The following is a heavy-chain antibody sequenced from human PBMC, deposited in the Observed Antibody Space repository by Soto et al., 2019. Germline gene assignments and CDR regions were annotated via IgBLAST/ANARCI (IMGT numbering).Heavy chain of an antibody. J-gene: IGHJ3*02. CDR2: IYYSGST. CDR3: ARWPYDILTGYLSGDAFDI. Sequence: SETLSLTCTVSGASISSYYWSWIRQPPGKGLEWIGYIYYSGSTNYNPSLKSRVTISVDTSKNQFSLTLSSVTAADTAVYYCARWPYDILTGYLSGDAFDIWGQGTRVTVSS. CDR1: GASISSYY. V-gene: IGHV4-59*01. D-gene: IGHD3-9*01.